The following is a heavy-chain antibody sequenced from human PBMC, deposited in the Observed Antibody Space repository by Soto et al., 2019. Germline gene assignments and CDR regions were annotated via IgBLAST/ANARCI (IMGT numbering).Heavy chain of an antibody. J-gene: IGHJ4*02. Sequence: PSETLSLTCTVSGGSISPYYWSWIRQPPGKGLEWIGYIYYTGSTKYNPSLKSRVTISVGKYKYHFFLRLNYATAADTAVYYCVRVGGYYGDYPNFDYWGQGTQVTVS. CDR2: IYYTGST. V-gene: IGHV4-59*01. CDR3: VRVGGYYGDYPNFDY. CDR1: GGSISPYY. D-gene: IGHD4-17*01.